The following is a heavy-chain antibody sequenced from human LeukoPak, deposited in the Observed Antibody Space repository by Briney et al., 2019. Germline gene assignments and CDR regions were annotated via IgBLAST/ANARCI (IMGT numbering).Heavy chain of an antibody. J-gene: IGHJ4*02. D-gene: IGHD6-19*01. CDR2: TFYRSKWYT. CDR3: ARDGGVAGKLDY. V-gene: IGHV6-1*01. CDR1: GDSVSSNSVA. Sequence: SQTLSLTCAISGDSVSSNSVAWNWIRHSPSRGLEWLGKTFYRSKWYTDSAVSVKSRITINPDTSKNQLSLQLNSVTPEDTAEYYCARDGGVAGKLDYWGQGTLVTVSS.